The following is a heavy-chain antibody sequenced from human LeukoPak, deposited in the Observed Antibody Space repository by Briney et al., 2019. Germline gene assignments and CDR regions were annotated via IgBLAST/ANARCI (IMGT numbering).Heavy chain of an antibody. D-gene: IGHD2-15*01. CDR3: ARAKCSGGSCYLVYFDY. V-gene: IGHV4-34*01. Sequence: PSETLSLTCAVYGGSFSGYYWSWICQPPGKGLEWIGEINHSGSTNYNPSLKSRVTISVDTSKNQFSLKLSSVTAADTAVYYCARAKCSGGSCYLVYFDYWGQGTLVTVSS. CDR2: INHSGST. CDR1: GGSFSGYY. J-gene: IGHJ4*02.